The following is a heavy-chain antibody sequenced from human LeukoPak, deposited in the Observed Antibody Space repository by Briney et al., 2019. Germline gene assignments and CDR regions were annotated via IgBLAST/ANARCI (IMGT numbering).Heavy chain of an antibody. CDR3: ARHRHYSSGWKRYYFDN. CDR1: GVSVSTGSYY. J-gene: IGHJ4*02. V-gene: IGHV4-39*01. CDR2: IYYSGST. D-gene: IGHD6-19*01. Sequence: PSETLSLTCNVSGVSVSTGSYYWGWLRQPPGKGLEWIGSIYYSGSTYYNPSLKSRVTTSVDTSKNQFSLNLSSVTAADTALYYCARHRHYSSGWKRYYFDNWGQGTLVTVSS.